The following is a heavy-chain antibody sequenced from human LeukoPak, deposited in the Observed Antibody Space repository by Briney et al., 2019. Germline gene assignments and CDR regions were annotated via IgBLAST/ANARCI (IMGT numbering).Heavy chain of an antibody. CDR3: ARLRSYYDILTGYGVWDY. J-gene: IGHJ4*02. V-gene: IGHV4-34*01. Sequence: PSETLSLTCAVYGGSFSGYYWSWIRQPPGKGLEWIGEINHSGSTNYNPSLKSRVTISVDTSKNQFSLKLSSVTAADTAVYYCARLRSYYDILTGYGVWDYWGQGTLVTVSS. CDR2: INHSGST. CDR1: GGSFSGYY. D-gene: IGHD3-9*01.